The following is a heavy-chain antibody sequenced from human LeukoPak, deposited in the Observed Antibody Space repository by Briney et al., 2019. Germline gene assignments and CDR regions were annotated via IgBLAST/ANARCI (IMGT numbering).Heavy chain of an antibody. V-gene: IGHV3-30*02. J-gene: IGHJ4*02. D-gene: IGHD3-9*01. CDR1: GFTFSNYA. CDR3: AKDEGGGYDILTGSLDY. Sequence: GGSLRLSCGASGFTFSNYAMSWVRQAPGKGLEWVAFIRYDGSNKYYADSVKGRFTISRDNSKNTLYLQMNSLRAEDTAVYYCAKDEGGGYDILTGSLDYWGQGTLVTVSS. CDR2: IRYDGSNK.